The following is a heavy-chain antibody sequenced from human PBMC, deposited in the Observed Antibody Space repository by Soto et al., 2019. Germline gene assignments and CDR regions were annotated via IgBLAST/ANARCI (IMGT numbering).Heavy chain of an antibody. V-gene: IGHV3-48*02. CDR2: ISSSSSTI. J-gene: IGHJ6*02. CDR3: ARDPGDSSGYYYAPRYYYYGMDV. D-gene: IGHD3-22*01. Sequence: EVQLVESGGGLVQPGGSLRLSCAASGFTFSSCSMNWVRQAPGKGLEWVSYISSSSSTIYYADSVKGRFTISRDNAKNSLYLQMNSLRDEDTAVYYCARDPGDSSGYYYAPRYYYYGMDVWVQGTTVTVSS. CDR1: GFTFSSCS.